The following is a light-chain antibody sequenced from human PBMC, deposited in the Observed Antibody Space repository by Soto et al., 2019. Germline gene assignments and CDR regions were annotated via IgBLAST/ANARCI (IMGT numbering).Light chain of an antibody. J-gene: IGKJ1*01. Sequence: DIQLTQSPSFLSASVGDRVTITCRASQGISSYLAWYQQKPGKAPKLLIYAASTLQSGVPSRFSGSGSGTEFTLTTSSLHPEDFATYYCQQLNSYPWTFGQGTKVEI. CDR2: AAS. CDR1: QGISSY. CDR3: QQLNSYPWT. V-gene: IGKV1-9*01.